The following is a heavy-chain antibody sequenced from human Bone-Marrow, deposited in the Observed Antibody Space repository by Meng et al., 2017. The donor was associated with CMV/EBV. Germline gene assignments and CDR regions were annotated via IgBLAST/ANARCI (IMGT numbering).Heavy chain of an antibody. D-gene: IGHD1-20*01. CDR2: ISYDGSNK. J-gene: IGHJ4*02. CDR3: AKDLPTKYNWQLAPPGY. Sequence: LSLTCAASGFTFSSYAMHWVRQAPGKGLEWVAVISYDGSNKYYADSVKGRFTISRDNSKNTLYLQMNSLRAEDTAVYYCAKDLPTKYNWQLAPPGYWGQGTLVTVSS. CDR1: GFTFSSYA. V-gene: IGHV3-30-3*01.